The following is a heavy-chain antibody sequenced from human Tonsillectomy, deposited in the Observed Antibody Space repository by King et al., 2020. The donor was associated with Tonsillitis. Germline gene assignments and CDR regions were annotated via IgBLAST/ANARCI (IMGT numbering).Heavy chain of an antibody. CDR2: IKSKTDGATT. V-gene: IGHV3-15*01. J-gene: IGHJ4*02. D-gene: IGHD1-26*01. Sequence: VQLVESGGGLVKPGGSLRLSCAASGFTFTNAWMTWVRQAPGKGLEWVGLIKSKTDGATTDYAAPVKGRFTFSRDDSKNTLYLQMSSLKTEDTALYYCTTDIWESDWGQGTLVTVSS. CDR3: TTDIWESD. CDR1: GFTFTNAW.